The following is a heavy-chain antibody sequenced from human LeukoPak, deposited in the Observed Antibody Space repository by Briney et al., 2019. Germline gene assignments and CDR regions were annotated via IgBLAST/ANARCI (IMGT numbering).Heavy chain of an antibody. D-gene: IGHD5-12*01. CDR1: GGSISSYY. J-gene: IGHJ3*02. CDR2: IYYSGST. Sequence: SETLSLTCTVSGGSISSYYWSWIRQPPGKGLEWIGYIYYSGSTNYNPSLKSRVTISVDTSKNQFSLKLSSVTAADTAVYYCARDRGGYDSQGLDAFDIWGQGTMVTVSS. V-gene: IGHV4-59*01. CDR3: ARDRGGYDSQGLDAFDI.